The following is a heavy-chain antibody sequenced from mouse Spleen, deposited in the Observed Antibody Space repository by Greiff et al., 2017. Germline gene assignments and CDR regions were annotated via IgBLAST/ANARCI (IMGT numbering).Heavy chain of an antibody. CDR2: INPNNGGT. CDR3: ATGLLLRSPYAMDY. J-gene: IGHJ4*01. Sequence: EVQLQQSGPELVKPGASVKMSCKASGYTFTDYNMHWVKQSHGKSLEWIGYINPNNGGTSYNQKFKGKATLTVNKSSSTAYMELRSLTSEDSAVYYCATGLLLRSPYAMDYWGQGTSVTVSS. CDR1: GYTFTDYN. V-gene: IGHV1-22*01. D-gene: IGHD1-1*01.